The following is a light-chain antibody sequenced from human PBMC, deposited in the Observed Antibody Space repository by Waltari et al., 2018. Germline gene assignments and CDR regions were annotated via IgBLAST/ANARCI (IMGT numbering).Light chain of an antibody. V-gene: IGKV4-1*01. CDR3: QQYYSIPFT. Sequence: DIVMTQPPDSLAVSLGERATINCKSSQNVLFSSNNKKYLAWYQQKSGQPPKLLFYWASTREAGVPDRISGSGSGTDFTLTISSLQAEDVAVYYCQQYYSIPFTFGQGTKVEIK. J-gene: IGKJ2*01. CDR2: WAS. CDR1: QNVLFSSNNKKY.